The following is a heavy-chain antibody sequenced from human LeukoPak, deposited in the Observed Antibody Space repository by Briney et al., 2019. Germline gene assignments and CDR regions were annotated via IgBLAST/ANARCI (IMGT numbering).Heavy chain of an antibody. Sequence: GGSLRLSCAASGFTFNTYAMSWVRQAPGKGLEWVSAMSGSGGRTYYADSVKGRFTISRDNSKNTLYLQMNSLRAEDTAVYYCAKWGCSGGSCYPFDYWGQGTLVTVSS. J-gene: IGHJ4*02. CDR1: GFTFNTYA. V-gene: IGHV3-23*01. CDR3: AKWGCSGGSCYPFDY. CDR2: MSGSGGRT. D-gene: IGHD2-15*01.